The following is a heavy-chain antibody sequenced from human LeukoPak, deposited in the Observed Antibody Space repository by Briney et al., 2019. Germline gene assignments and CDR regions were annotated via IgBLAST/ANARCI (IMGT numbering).Heavy chain of an antibody. J-gene: IGHJ6*02. D-gene: IGHD6-19*01. Sequence: QPGGSLRLSCAVSGFTFSSYDMHWVRQATGKGLEWVSAIGTAGDTYYPGSVKGRFTISRENAKNSLYLQMNSLRAGDTAVYYCARGLVEFGGWTGQIPPNYYYGMDVWCQGTTVTVSS. CDR1: GFTFSSYD. CDR2: IGTAGDT. V-gene: IGHV3-13*01. CDR3: ARGLVEFGGWTGQIPPNYYYGMDV.